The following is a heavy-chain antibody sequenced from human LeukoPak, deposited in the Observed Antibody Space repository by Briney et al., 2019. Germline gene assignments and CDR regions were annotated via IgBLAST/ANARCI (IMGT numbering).Heavy chain of an antibody. CDR2: INPYNGYT. CDR3: ARDYSLNDFDY. J-gene: IGHJ4*02. V-gene: IGHV1-2*02. CDR1: GYTFTDHF. Sequence: GDSVKVSCKSSGYTFTDHFIHWVRQAPGQGLEWVGEINPYNGYTKYAWRLQGRVTMTRDTSISTAFMKVSRLTSDDTAVYYCARDYSLNDFDYWGQGTLVTVAS. D-gene: IGHD1-1*01.